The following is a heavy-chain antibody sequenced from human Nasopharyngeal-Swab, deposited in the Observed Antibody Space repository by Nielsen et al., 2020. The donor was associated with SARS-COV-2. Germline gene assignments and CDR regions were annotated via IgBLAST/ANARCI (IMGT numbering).Heavy chain of an antibody. CDR2: ISSSSNYI. D-gene: IGHD5-12*01. CDR1: GFTFSSYS. J-gene: IGHJ4*02. V-gene: IGHV3-21*01. Sequence: GGSLRLSCAASGFTFSSYSMNWVRQAPGKGLEWVSSISSSSNYIYYAASVKGRLTISRDNAKNSLYLQMNSLRAEDTAVYYCARDLGGYDTSFDYWGQGTLVTVSS. CDR3: ARDLGGYDTSFDY.